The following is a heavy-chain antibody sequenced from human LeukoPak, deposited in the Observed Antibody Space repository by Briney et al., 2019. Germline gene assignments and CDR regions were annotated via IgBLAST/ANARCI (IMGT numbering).Heavy chain of an antibody. CDR2: ISTYNGNT. CDR3: AREGIRIAAAGTIDY. J-gene: IGHJ4*02. D-gene: IGHD6-13*01. Sequence: GASVTVSCKASGYTFSNYAINWVRQAPGQGLEWMGWISTYNGNTNYAQKLQDRVTMTTDTSTSTAYMELRSLRSDDTAMYYCAREGIRIAAAGTIDYWGQGTLVTVSS. CDR1: GYTFSNYA. V-gene: IGHV1-18*01.